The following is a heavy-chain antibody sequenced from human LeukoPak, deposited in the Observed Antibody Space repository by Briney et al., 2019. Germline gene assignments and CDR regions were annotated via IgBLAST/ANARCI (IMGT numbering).Heavy chain of an antibody. Sequence: GGSLRLSCAASGFTFSSYALHWVRQAPGKGLEWVSVISYDGSNKYYADSVKGRFTISRDNSENTLYLQMNSLRAEDTALYYCARVNQQYYYGSGIYRFYYYGMDVWGQGATVTVSS. D-gene: IGHD3-10*01. CDR2: ISYDGSNK. J-gene: IGHJ6*02. CDR1: GFTFSSYA. CDR3: ARVNQQYYYGSGIYRFYYYGMDV. V-gene: IGHV3-30-3*01.